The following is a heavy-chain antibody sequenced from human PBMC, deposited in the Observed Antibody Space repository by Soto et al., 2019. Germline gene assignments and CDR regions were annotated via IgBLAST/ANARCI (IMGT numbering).Heavy chain of an antibody. V-gene: IGHV3-23*01. J-gene: IGHJ3*01. CDR1: GFNFSSYA. CDR2: ITGSGGGT. D-gene: IGHD2-21*02. Sequence: GGSLRLSCAASGFNFSSYAMSWVRQAPGKGLEWISAITGSGGGTNYADSVKGRFTISRDNSKKTLYLQMNILRSEDTAVYYCARGDRGAFDRWGQGTMVTVSS. CDR3: ARGDRGAFDR.